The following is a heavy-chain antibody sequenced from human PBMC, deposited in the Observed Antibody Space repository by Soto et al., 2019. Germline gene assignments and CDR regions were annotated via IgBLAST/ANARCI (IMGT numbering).Heavy chain of an antibody. D-gene: IGHD3-10*01. J-gene: IGHJ3*02. CDR2: ISYDGSNK. Sequence: GGSLRLSCAASGFTFSSYGMHWVRQAPGKGLEWVAVISYDGSNKYYADSVKGRFTISRDNSKNTLYLQMNSLRAEDTAVYYCAKGVMVRATFDAFDIWGQGTMVTVSS. CDR3: AKGVMVRATFDAFDI. V-gene: IGHV3-30*18. CDR1: GFTFSSYG.